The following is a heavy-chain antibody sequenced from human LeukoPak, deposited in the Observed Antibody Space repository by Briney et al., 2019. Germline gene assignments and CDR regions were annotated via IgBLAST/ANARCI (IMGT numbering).Heavy chain of an antibody. CDR1: GFTFSDHY. D-gene: IGHD2-15*01. CDR3: ARDLCCSGGSNFDY. CDR2: AKNKANSYTT. V-gene: IGHV3-72*01. Sequence: PGGSLRLSCAASGFTFSDHYMDWVRQAPGKGLEWVGRAKNKANSYTTIYAASVKGKFTISRDDSKNSLYLQMNSLETEDTAVYYCARDLCCSGGSNFDYWGQGTLVTVSS. J-gene: IGHJ4*02.